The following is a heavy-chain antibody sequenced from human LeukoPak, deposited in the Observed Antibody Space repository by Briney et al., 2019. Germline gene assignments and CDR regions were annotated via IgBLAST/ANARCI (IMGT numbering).Heavy chain of an antibody. D-gene: IGHD1-26*01. J-gene: IGHJ4*02. V-gene: IGHV4-39*01. CDR1: GGSISSSSYY. CDR2: IYSGSTT. CDR3: ARRYLGATFDY. Sequence: PSETLSLTCTVSGGSISSSSYYWGWIRQPPGKGLEWIGSIYSGSTTYYNPSLKSRVTISVDTSKNQFSLKLSSVTAADTAVYYCARRYLGATFDYWGQGTLVTVSS.